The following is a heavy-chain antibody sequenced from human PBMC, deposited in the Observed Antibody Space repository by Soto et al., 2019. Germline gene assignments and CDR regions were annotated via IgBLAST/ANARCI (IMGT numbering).Heavy chain of an antibody. Sequence: AAGGKSGDFGVSLVRQTPGKGVDGFSNIVSSGAETYYADSVKGRLTISRDNSKNTLYLKMNSLRAEDTAVYFFSNRGGEYSSGWYGAFDIWGQGTMVTVSS. CDR1: GGKSGDFG. J-gene: IGHJ3*02. V-gene: IGHV3-23*01. CDR2: IVSSGAET. CDR3: SNRGGEYSSGWYGAFDI. D-gene: IGHD6-19*01.